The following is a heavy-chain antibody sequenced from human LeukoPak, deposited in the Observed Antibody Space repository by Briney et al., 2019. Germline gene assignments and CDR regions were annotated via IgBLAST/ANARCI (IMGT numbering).Heavy chain of an antibody. CDR2: ISYDGSNK. V-gene: IGHV3-30*01. J-gene: IGHJ4*02. Sequence: PGGYLRLSCAASGFTFSSYAMHWVRQAPGKELEWVAVISYDGSNKYYADSVKGRFTISRDNSKNTLYLQMNSLRAEDTAVYYCARGLPDYYDSSGYSYWGQGTLVTVSS. CDR1: GFTFSSYA. D-gene: IGHD3-22*01. CDR3: ARGLPDYYDSSGYSY.